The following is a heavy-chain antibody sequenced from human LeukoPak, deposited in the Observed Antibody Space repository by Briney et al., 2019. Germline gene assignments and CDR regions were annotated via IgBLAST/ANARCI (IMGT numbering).Heavy chain of an antibody. CDR1: GFTFGNHA. V-gene: IGHV3-49*03. CDR2: IRSKAYGGTT. J-gene: IGHJ3*02. CDR3: TREALSSSWADAFDI. D-gene: IGHD6-13*01. Sequence: GGSLRLSCPASGFTFGNHAMSWFRQAPGKGLEWVGFIRSKAYGGTTEYAASVKGRFTISRDDSKDIAYLQMNSLKTEDTAVYYCTREALSSSWADAFDIWGRGTMVTVSS.